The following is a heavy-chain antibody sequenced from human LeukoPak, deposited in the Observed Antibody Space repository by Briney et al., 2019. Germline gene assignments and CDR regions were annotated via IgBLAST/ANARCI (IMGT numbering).Heavy chain of an antibody. CDR1: GFTFNDYA. CDR3: AKDHRSPVTAAPSFDY. CDR2: ISGSGGST. V-gene: IGHV3-23*01. J-gene: IGHJ4*02. Sequence: PGRSLRLSCAASGFTFNDYAMSWVRQAPGKGLEWVSAISGSGGSTYYADSVKGRFTISRDNSKNTLYLQMNSLRAEDTAVYYCAKDHRSPVTAAPSFDYWGQGTLVTVSS. D-gene: IGHD2-21*02.